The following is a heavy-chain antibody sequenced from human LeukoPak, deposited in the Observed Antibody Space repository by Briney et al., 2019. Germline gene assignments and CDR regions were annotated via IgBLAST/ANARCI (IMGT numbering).Heavy chain of an antibody. V-gene: IGHV4-31*03. CDR3: ARDDLRGGSY. CDR2: IYYSGST. J-gene: IGHJ4*02. Sequence: ASETLSLTCTVSGGSISSGGYYWSWIRQHPGKGLEWIGYIYYSGSTYYNPSLKSRVTISVDTSKNQFSLKLSSVTAADTAVYYCARDDLRGGSYWGQGTLVIVSS. D-gene: IGHD3-16*01. CDR1: GGSISSGGYY.